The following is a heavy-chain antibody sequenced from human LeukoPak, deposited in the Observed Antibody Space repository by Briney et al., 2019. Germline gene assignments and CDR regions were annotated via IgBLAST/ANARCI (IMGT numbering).Heavy chain of an antibody. D-gene: IGHD2-15*01. CDR1: GFSFSDYY. J-gene: IGHJ6*03. Sequence: PGGSLRLSCVASGFSFSDYYMSWIRQAPGKGLEWLSYISSSGGTKYYADSVKGRFTVSRDNAKNSLYLQINSLRVGDTAVYFCARVGAATFYWYYMDVWGKGTTVTVSS. CDR2: ISSSGGTK. V-gene: IGHV3-11*04. CDR3: ARVGAATFYWYYMDV.